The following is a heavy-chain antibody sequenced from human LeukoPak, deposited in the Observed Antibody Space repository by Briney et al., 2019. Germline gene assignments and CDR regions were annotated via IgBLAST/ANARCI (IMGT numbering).Heavy chain of an antibody. V-gene: IGHV3-7*01. Sequence: GGSLRLSCAASGFSFSSYWMTWVRQAPGKGLEWVANINQDGSDKYYVDSVKGRFTISRDNAKNSLYLQMNSLRAEDTAVYYCARDVFGEFADMWGQGTMVTVSS. CDR2: INQDGSDK. J-gene: IGHJ3*02. D-gene: IGHD3-10*02. CDR3: ARDVFGEFADM. CDR1: GFSFSSYW.